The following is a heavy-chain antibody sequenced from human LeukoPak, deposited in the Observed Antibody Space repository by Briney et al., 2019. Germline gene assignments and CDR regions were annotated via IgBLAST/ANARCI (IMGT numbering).Heavy chain of an antibody. CDR2: IYSGGST. J-gene: IGHJ6*02. CDR3: AGVKGSCGSHRTGGMDV. V-gene: IGHV3-66*01. CDR1: LFTASSNY. Sequence: PGGSLRLSCAASLFTASSNYMSGVRQAPGQGLEWVAVIYSGGSTYYAASVKGRFTISSDNSKNTLYPQMNSLRAEDTTVYYSAGVKGSCGSHRTGGMDVWSQGSTVTVSS. D-gene: IGHD2-15*01.